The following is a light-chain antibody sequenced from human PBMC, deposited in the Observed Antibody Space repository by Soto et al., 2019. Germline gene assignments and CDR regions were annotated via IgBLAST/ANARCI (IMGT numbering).Light chain of an antibody. CDR2: GAS. J-gene: IGKJ4*01. CDR3: QQYNNWPLT. Sequence: EIVMTQSPATLSVSPGERATLSCRASQSVSSNLAWYQQKPGQAPRLLIYGASTRATGIPARFSGSGSGTEFTLTISSLRSEDFAFYYCQQYNNWPLTFGGGTKVKIK. V-gene: IGKV3-15*01. CDR1: QSVSSN.